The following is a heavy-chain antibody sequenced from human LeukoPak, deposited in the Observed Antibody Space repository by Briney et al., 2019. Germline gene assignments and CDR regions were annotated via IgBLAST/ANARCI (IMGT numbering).Heavy chain of an antibody. CDR3: ARDSVQLVLGWFDP. V-gene: IGHV1-18*01. J-gene: IGHJ5*02. CDR1: GGTFSSYG. CDR2: ISAYNGNT. D-gene: IGHD6-13*01. Sequence: ASVKVSCKASGGTFSSYGISWVRQAPGQGLEWMGWISAYNGNTNYAQKLQGRVTMTTDTSTSTAYMELRSLRSDDTAVYYCARDSVQLVLGWFDPWGQGTLVTVSS.